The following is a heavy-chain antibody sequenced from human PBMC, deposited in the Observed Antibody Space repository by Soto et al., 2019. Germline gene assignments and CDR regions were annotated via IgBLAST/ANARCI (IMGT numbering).Heavy chain of an antibody. CDR1: GGSFSGYY. CDR2: INHSGST. V-gene: IGHV4-34*01. CDR3: ARLPTLIVVVPAANSGGNTYFDY. J-gene: IGHJ4*02. Sequence: SETLSLTCAVYGGSFSGYYWSWIRQPPGKGLEWIGEINHSGSTNYNPSLKSRVTISVDTSENQFSLKLSSVTAADTAVYYCARLPTLIVVVPAANSGGNTYFDYWGQGTLVTVSS. D-gene: IGHD2-2*01.